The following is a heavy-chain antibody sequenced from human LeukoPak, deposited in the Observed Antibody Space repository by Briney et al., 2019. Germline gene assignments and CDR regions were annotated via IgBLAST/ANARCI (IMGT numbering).Heavy chain of an antibody. J-gene: IGHJ3*02. CDR3: ARGQNYYGSGSQTFDI. CDR1: GFTFDDYG. Sequence: GGSLRLSCAASGFTFDDYGMSWVRQAPGKGLDWVSGINWNGGSTGYADSVKGRFSISRDNAKNSLYLQVSSLRAEDTAWYYCARGQNYYGSGSQTFDIWGQGTMVTVSS. D-gene: IGHD3-10*01. CDR2: INWNGGST. V-gene: IGHV3-20*04.